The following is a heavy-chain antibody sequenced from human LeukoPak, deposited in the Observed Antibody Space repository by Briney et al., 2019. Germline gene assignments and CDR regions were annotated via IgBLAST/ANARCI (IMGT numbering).Heavy chain of an antibody. Sequence: GASVKVSCKASGYTFTGYYMHWVRQAPGQGLEWMGWINPNSGGTNYAQKFQGRVTMTRDTSISTAYMELSRLRSDDTAVYYCARPVADDYDSSGLNWFDPWGQGTLVTVSS. D-gene: IGHD3-22*01. J-gene: IGHJ5*02. V-gene: IGHV1-2*02. CDR1: GYTFTGYY. CDR3: ARPVADDYDSSGLNWFDP. CDR2: INPNSGGT.